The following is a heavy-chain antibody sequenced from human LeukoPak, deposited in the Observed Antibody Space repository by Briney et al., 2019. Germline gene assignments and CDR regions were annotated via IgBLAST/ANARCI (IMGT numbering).Heavy chain of an antibody. CDR3: ARDTDYYDSSGYYYVGY. CDR2: INPSGGST. Sequence: GASVKVSCKASGYTFTSYDINWVRQAPGQGLEWMGIINPSGGSTSYAQKFQGRVTMTRDTSTSTVYMELSSLRSEDTAVYYCARDTDYYDSSGYYYVGYWGQGTLVTVSS. CDR1: GYTFTSYD. V-gene: IGHV1-46*01. J-gene: IGHJ4*02. D-gene: IGHD3-22*01.